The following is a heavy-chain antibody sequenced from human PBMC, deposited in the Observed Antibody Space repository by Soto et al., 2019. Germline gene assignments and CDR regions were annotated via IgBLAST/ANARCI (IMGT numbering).Heavy chain of an antibody. Sequence: PVGSLRLSCAASGFTFSSYGMHWVRQAPGKGLEWVAVISYDGSNKYYADSVKGRFTISRDNSKNTLYLQMNSLRAEDTAVYYCAKKSYSGWLVHGIDYWGQGTLVTVSS. J-gene: IGHJ4*02. CDR1: GFTFSSYG. D-gene: IGHD6-19*01. V-gene: IGHV3-30*18. CDR2: ISYDGSNK. CDR3: AKKSYSGWLVHGIDY.